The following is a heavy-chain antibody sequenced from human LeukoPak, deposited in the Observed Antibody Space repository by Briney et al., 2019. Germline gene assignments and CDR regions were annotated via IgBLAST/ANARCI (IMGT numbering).Heavy chain of an antibody. CDR1: GFSLSTSGVG. D-gene: IGHD3-10*01. V-gene: IGHV2-5*02. CDR3: AHRPHSIYGSGSHNWFDP. Sequence: SGPTLVKPTQTLTLTCTFSGFSLSTSGVGVGWIRQPPGKALEWLALIYWDDDKRYSPSLKSRLTITKDTSKNQVVLTMTNMDPVDTATYYCAHRPHSIYGSGSHNWFDPWGQGTLVTVSS. CDR2: IYWDDDK. J-gene: IGHJ5*02.